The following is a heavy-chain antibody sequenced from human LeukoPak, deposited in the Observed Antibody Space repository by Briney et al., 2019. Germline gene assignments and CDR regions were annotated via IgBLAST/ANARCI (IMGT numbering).Heavy chain of an antibody. CDR2: ISGSGGST. CDR3: ARQWFGDWGYYFDY. Sequence: GGSLRLSCAASGFTFSSYAMSWVRQAPGKGLEWVSAISGSGGSTYYADSVKGRFTISRDNSKNTLYLQMNSLRAEDTAVYYCARQWFGDWGYYFDYWGQGTVVTVSS. D-gene: IGHD3-10*01. V-gene: IGHV3-23*01. CDR1: GFTFSSYA. J-gene: IGHJ4*02.